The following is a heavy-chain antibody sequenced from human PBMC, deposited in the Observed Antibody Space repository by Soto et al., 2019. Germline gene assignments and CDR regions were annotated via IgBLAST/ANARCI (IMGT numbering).Heavy chain of an antibody. Sequence: HPGGSLRLSCAASGFTFDDYTMHWVRQAPGKGLEWVSLISWDGGSTYYADSVKGRFTISRDNSKNSLYLQMNSLRTEDTALYYCAKPSPCDSSGLYFFAYCGQGTLVIGSS. CDR2: ISWDGGST. D-gene: IGHD6-19*01. J-gene: IGHJ4*02. CDR1: GFTFDDYT. CDR3: AKPSPCDSSGLYFFAY. V-gene: IGHV3-43*01.